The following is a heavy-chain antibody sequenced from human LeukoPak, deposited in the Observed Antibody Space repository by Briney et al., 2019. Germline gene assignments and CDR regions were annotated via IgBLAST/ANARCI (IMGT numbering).Heavy chain of an antibody. CDR2: INHSGST. J-gene: IGHJ4*02. CDR3: ARVNSGSSGSYYFDY. V-gene: IGHV4-34*01. D-gene: IGHD3-22*01. CDR1: GGSFSVYY. Sequence: PSETLSLTCAVYGGSFSVYYWSWIRQPPGKGLEWTGEINHSGSTNYNPPLKSRVTISVDTSKNQFSLKLSSVTAADTAVYYCARVNSGSSGSYYFDYWGQGTLVTVSS.